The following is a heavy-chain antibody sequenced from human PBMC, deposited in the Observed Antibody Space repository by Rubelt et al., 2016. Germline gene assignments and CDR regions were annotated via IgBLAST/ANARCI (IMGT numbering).Heavy chain of an antibody. CDR3: ARSCSRNLHAYDV. D-gene: IGHD1-14*01. J-gene: IGHJ3*01. V-gene: IGHV3-23*01. CDR1: GFTFSSYA. CDR2: ISGSGGST. Sequence: EVQLLESGGGLVQPGGSLRLSCAASGFTFSSYAMSWVRQAPGKGLEWVSAISGSGGSTYDADSVKGWVTISRDNSKNTLSLQMNSLRAEDTAVYYCARSCSRNLHAYDVWGQGTMVTVSA.